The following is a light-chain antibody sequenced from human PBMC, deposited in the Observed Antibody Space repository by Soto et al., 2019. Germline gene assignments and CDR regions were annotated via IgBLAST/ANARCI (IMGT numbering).Light chain of an antibody. CDR3: QQYTNWPPYT. J-gene: IGKJ2*01. CDR1: QSVSRN. V-gene: IGKV3-15*01. CDR2: GAS. Sequence: EIVMTQSPATLSVSPGVRATLSCRASQSVSRNLAWYQQKPGQAPRLLISGASTRATGIPARFSGSGSGTEFTLTISGLQSEDFAVYYCQQYTNWPPYTFGQGTKLEIK.